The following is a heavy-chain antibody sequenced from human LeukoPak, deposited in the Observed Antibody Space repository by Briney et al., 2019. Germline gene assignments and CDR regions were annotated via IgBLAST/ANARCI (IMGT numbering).Heavy chain of an antibody. J-gene: IGHJ5*02. D-gene: IGHD2-2*01. CDR2: IYYRGNT. CDR3: ARRYLSDGILSTFDP. V-gene: IGHV4-39*01. Sequence: SQTLSLTCTVSGGSISSSPYYWGWIRQPPGKGLEWIGTIYYRGNTYSNPSLNSRVTISLDTSKNQFSLRLRSVTAADTALYYCARRYLSDGILSTFDPWGQGTLVTVSS. CDR1: GGSISSSPYY.